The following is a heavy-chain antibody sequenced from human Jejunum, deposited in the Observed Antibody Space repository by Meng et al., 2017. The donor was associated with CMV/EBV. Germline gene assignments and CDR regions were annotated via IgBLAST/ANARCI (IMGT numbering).Heavy chain of an antibody. CDR1: GGSISTFY. CDR2: IYGGNT. V-gene: IGHV4-59*01. J-gene: IGHJ4*02. CDR3: ARDLNHSYGYYFHY. D-gene: IGHD5-18*01. Sequence: GPGLVHASTTLSLHVTGSGGSISTFYWSLIQLPPGNGLEWIGYIYGGNTNYKPSLKSRVTISVDTSKNQFSLSLTSVTAADTAVYYCARDLNHSYGYYFHYWGQGTLVTVFS.